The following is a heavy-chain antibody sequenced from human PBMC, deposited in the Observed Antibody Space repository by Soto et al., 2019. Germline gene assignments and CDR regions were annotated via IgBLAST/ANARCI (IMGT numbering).Heavy chain of an antibody. CDR2: IVPIFGTF. Sequence: QVHLVQSEAEVKKPGSSVRVSCTVSGGTFGRNTIVWVRQAPEQGLECMGHIVPIFGTFKYAQKFQGRVTFTADESTTTAYMDLSSLTSEDTAVYFCARDLNWALDYWGQGTLVTVSS. D-gene: IGHD7-27*01. CDR1: GGTFGRNT. CDR3: ARDLNWALDY. V-gene: IGHV1-69*01. J-gene: IGHJ4*02.